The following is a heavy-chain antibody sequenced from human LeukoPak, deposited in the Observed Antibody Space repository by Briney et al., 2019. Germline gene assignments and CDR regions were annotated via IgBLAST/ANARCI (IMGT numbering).Heavy chain of an antibody. CDR2: IRSKAYGGTT. V-gene: IGHV3-49*03. J-gene: IGHJ4*02. Sequence: PGRSLRLSCTTSGFTFGDYAMSWFRQAPGKGLEWVGFIRSKAYGGTTEYAASVKGRFTISRDDSKSIAYLQMNSLKTEDTAVYYCTRGYNYYGSGSYYDYWGQGTLVTVSS. D-gene: IGHD3-10*01. CDR3: TRGYNYYGSGSYYDY. CDR1: GFTFGDYA.